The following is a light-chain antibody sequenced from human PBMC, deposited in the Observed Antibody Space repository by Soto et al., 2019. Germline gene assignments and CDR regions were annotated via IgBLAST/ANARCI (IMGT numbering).Light chain of an antibody. Sequence: QSALTQPASASGSPGQSITISCTGTSSDVGGYNYVSWYQQHPGKAPKLMIYEVSNRPSGVSNRLSGSKSGNTASLTISGLQAEDEADYYCSSYTSSSTYVFGTGTKLTVL. CDR1: SSDVGGYNY. V-gene: IGLV2-14*01. CDR2: EVS. J-gene: IGLJ1*01. CDR3: SSYTSSSTYV.